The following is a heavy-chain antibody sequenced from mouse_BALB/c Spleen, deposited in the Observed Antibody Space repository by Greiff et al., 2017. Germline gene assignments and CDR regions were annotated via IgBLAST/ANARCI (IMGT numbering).Heavy chain of an antibody. CDR1: GFNIKDYY. J-gene: IGHJ3*01. CDR2: IDPENGDT. V-gene: IGHV14-4*02. CDR3: NDPYGGMAY. D-gene: IGHD1-1*02. Sequence: EVQLQQSGAELVRPGASVKLSCTASGFNIKDYYMHWVKQRPDQGLEWIGWIDPENGDTEYAPKFQGKATMTADTSSITTYLQLSSLTSEDTAVYYCNDPYGGMAYWGQGTLVTVSA.